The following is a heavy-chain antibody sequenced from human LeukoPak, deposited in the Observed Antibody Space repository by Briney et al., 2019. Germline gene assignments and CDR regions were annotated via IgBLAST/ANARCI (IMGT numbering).Heavy chain of an antibody. D-gene: IGHD5-24*01. CDR3: ARGPQMATTEHLDY. Sequence: PSETLSLTCAVYGGSLSGHYWSWIRQPPGKGLEWIGEINHRGITNHNPSLKSRVTISVDTSKNQCSLKVSSVTAADTAVYYCARGPQMATTEHLDYWGQGTLVTVSS. CDR1: GGSLSGHY. CDR2: INHRGIT. V-gene: IGHV4-34*01. J-gene: IGHJ4*02.